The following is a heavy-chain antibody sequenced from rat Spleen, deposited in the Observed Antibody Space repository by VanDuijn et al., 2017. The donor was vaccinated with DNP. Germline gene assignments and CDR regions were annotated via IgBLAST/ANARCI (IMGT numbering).Heavy chain of an antibody. CDR1: GYSITRTY. J-gene: IGHJ2*01. CDR3: ARSGILRVSLFDY. V-gene: IGHV3-1*01. Sequence: EVQLQESGPGLVKPSQSLSLTCSVTGYSITRTYWGWIRKFPGNKMEWIGHISYSGTTTYSPSLKSRISITRDTSKNQFFLQLNSVTTEDTATYYCARSGILRVSLFDYWGQGVMVTVSS. D-gene: IGHD1-7*01. CDR2: ISYSGTT.